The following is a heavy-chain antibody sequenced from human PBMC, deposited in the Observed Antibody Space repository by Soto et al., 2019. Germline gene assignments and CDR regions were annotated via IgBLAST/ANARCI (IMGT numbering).Heavy chain of an antibody. J-gene: IGHJ4*02. CDR3: ARTSRFEY. CDR1: GGSFSAYY. D-gene: IGHD6-6*01. Sequence: QVLLQQWGAGLLKPSETLSLTCAVYGGSFSAYYWSWIRRPPGKGLEWIGEINHSGSTNYNPSLKSRVTISVDTSKNQFSLKLSSVTAADTAVYYCARTSRFEYWGQGTLVTVSS. V-gene: IGHV4-34*01. CDR2: INHSGST.